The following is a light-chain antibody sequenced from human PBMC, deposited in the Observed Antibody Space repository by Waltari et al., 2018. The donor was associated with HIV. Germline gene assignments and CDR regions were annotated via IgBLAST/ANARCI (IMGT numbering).Light chain of an antibody. V-gene: IGKV1-27*01. CDR1: QAISTF. CDR2: AAS. Sequence: DIQMTQSPTSLSASVGDRVTITCRASQAISTFLAWYQQKPGKVPKLLISAASTLRSGVPARFSGSGPGTDFTLTINGLQPEDVATYYCQKHNSAPLITFGPGTKVDI. J-gene: IGKJ3*01. CDR3: QKHNSAPLIT.